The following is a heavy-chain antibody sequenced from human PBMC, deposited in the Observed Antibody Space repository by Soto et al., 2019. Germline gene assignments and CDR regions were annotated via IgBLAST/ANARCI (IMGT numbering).Heavy chain of an antibody. CDR3: AKPRGDHYEGSGYYFDY. CDR1: GFTFSSYS. D-gene: IGHD3-22*01. CDR2: ISGSGGRA. V-gene: IGHV3-23*04. Sequence: EVQLVESGGGLVQPGGSLRLSCAASGFTFSSYSMNWVRQAPGKGLEWVSAISGSGGRAYYADSVKGRFTISRDNSKKTLYLQMNSLRAEDTAVYYCAKPRGDHYEGSGYYFDYWGQGTLVTVSS. J-gene: IGHJ4*02.